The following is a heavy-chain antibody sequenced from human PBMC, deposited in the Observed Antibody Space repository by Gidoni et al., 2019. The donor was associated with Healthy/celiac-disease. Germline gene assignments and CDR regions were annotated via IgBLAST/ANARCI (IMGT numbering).Heavy chain of an antibody. CDR2: ISYDGSNK. CDR1: GFTFSSYA. Sequence: QVQLVESGGGVVQPGRSLRLSCAASGFTFSSYAMHWVRQAPGKGLEWVAVISYDGSNKYYADSVKGRFTISRDNSKNTLYLQMNSLRAEDTAVYYCARELIPDYWGQGTLVTVSS. J-gene: IGHJ4*02. CDR3: ARELIPDY. V-gene: IGHV3-30*04.